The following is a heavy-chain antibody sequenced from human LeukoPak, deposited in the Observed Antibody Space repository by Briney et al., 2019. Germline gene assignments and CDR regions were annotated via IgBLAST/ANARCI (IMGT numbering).Heavy chain of an antibody. CDR2: ISWNSGSI. CDR1: GFTFDDYA. V-gene: IGHV3-9*01. CDR3: AKDIFQTRGYPGPLPFNAFDI. D-gene: IGHD5-12*01. J-gene: IGHJ3*02. Sequence: GGSLRLSCAASGFTFDDYAMHWVRQAPGKGLEWVSGISWNSGSIGYADSVKGRFTISRDNAKDSLYLQMNSLRAEDTALYYCAKDIFQTRGYPGPLPFNAFDIWGQGTMVTVSS.